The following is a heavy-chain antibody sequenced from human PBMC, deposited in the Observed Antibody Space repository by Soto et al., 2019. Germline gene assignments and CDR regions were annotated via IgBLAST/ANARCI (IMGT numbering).Heavy chain of an antibody. J-gene: IGHJ4*02. CDR1: GFSVSSNY. D-gene: IGHD3-10*01. Sequence: EVQLVESGGGLIQPGGSLRLSCAASGFSVSSNYMTWVRQAPGKGLEWVSIIYNTVDGPTFYADSVQGRFTASKDNSKNTLYLQMDSLRAEDTAVYYCATGTASETYFHFWGQGTLVTVSS. CDR3: ATGTASETYFHF. CDR2: IYNTVDGPT. V-gene: IGHV3-53*01.